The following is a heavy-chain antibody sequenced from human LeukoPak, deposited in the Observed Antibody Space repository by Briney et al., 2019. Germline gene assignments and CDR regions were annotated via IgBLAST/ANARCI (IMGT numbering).Heavy chain of an antibody. D-gene: IGHD2-8*02. Sequence: GESLKISCKGSGYSFTSYWIGWVRQMPGKGLGWMGIIYPGDSDTRYSPSFQGQVTISADKSLRTAYLQWSSLKASDTAMYYCARHRGLTGSGYWWDYWGQGTLVTVSS. CDR1: GYSFTSYW. V-gene: IGHV5-51*01. J-gene: IGHJ4*02. CDR3: ARHRGLTGSGYWWDY. CDR2: IYPGDSDT.